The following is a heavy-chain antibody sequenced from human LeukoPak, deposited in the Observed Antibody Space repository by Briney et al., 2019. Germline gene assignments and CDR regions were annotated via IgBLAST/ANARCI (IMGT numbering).Heavy chain of an antibody. J-gene: IGHJ4*02. V-gene: IGHV3-23*01. CDR2: ISGSGGST. Sequence: GGSLRLSCAAPGFTFCSFSMSWVPQAPGEGGGWGSAISGSGGSTYYADSVKGRFTISRDNSKNTLYLQMNSLRAEDTAVYYCAKVVDDYGDYVEANYFDYWGQGTLVTVSS. CDR3: AKVVDDYGDYVEANYFDY. CDR1: GFTFCSFS. D-gene: IGHD4-17*01.